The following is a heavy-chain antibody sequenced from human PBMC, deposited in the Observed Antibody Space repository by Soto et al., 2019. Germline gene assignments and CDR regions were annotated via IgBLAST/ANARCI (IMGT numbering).Heavy chain of an antibody. D-gene: IGHD3-22*01. Sequence: QVQLVQSGAEVKKPGSSVKVSCKASGGTFSSYAISWVRQAPGQGLEWMGGIIPIFGTANYAQKFQGSVTINADESTSTAYMELISLRSEDTAVYYCARSITMIVVVITDGPLALGHWGQGTLVTVSS. CDR3: ARSITMIVVVITDGPLALGH. V-gene: IGHV1-69*12. J-gene: IGHJ4*02. CDR1: GGTFSSYA. CDR2: IIPIFGTA.